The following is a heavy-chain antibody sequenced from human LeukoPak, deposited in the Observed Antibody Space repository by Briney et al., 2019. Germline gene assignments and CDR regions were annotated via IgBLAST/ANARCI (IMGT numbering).Heavy chain of an antibody. CDR2: IYSGGST. V-gene: IGHV3-53*01. J-gene: IGHJ4*02. Sequence: GGSLRLSCAASGFTVSSNYMSWVRQAPGKGLEWVSVIYSGGSTYYADSVKGRFTISRDNSKNTLYLQMNSLRAEDTAVYYCARWGREAVAGKVGYYFDYWGQGTLVTVSS. CDR3: ARWGREAVAGKVGYYFDY. D-gene: IGHD6-19*01. CDR1: GFTVSSNY.